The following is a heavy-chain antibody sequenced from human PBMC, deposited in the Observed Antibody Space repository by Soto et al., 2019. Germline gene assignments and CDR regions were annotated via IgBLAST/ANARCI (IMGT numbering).Heavy chain of an antibody. CDR3: ASQYVDTAMVTGPYYFDY. D-gene: IGHD5-18*01. CDR2: ISYDGSNK. J-gene: IGHJ4*02. CDR1: GFTFSSYA. Sequence: GGSLRLSCAASGFTFSSYAMHWVRQALGKGLEWVAVISYDGSNKYYADSVKGRFTISRDNSKNTLYLQMNSLRAEDTAVYYCASQYVDTAMVTGPYYFDYWGQGTLVTVSS. V-gene: IGHV3-30-3*01.